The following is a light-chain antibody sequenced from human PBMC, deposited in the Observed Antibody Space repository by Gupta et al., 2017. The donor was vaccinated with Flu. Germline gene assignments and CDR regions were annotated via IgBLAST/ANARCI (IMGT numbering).Light chain of an antibody. V-gene: IGLV2-14*03. CDR1: SDDIGTYNY. Sequence: QSALTQPASVSGSPGQSITISCTGSSDDIGTYNYVSWYQQRPAKAPQLLLYEVSNRPSGISNRFSGSKSGNTASLTISGLQPADEADYHCSSYTSANTLVFGGVTRVTVL. J-gene: IGLJ2*01. CDR3: SSYTSANTLV. CDR2: EVS.